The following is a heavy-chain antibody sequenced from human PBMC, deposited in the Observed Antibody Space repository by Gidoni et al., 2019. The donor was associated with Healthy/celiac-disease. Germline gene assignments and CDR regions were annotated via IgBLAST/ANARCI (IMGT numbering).Heavy chain of an antibody. D-gene: IGHD5-18*01. V-gene: IGHV4-39*01. CDR1: GGSISSSSYS. CDR2: IYYSGCT. Sequence: QLQLKESGPGLGKPSETLCRNCTVSGGSISSSSYSWGWLRQPPGKGLEWMGSIYYSGCTYYNPSLKRRVTISADTSKTQFSLKLRSVTAADTAVYYCARLIVDTAMVYFDYWGQGTLVTVSS. J-gene: IGHJ4*02. CDR3: ARLIVDTAMVYFDY.